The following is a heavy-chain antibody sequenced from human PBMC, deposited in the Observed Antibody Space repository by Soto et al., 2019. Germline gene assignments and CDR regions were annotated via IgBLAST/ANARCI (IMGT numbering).Heavy chain of an antibody. J-gene: IGHJ4*02. CDR2: IWYDGSNK. V-gene: IGHV3-33*01. CDR3: ARTLKSSPYYFDY. Sequence: QVQLVESGGGVVQPGRSLRLSCAASGFTFSSYGMHWVRQAPGKGLEWVAVIWYDGSNKYYADSVKGRFTISRDNSKNTLYLQMNSLRAEDTAVYYCARTLKSSPYYFDYWGQGTLVTVSS. CDR1: GFTFSSYG.